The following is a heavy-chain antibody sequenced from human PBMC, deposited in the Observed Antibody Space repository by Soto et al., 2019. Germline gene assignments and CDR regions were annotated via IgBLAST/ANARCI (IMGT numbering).Heavy chain of an antibody. J-gene: IGHJ5*02. Sequence: GGSLRLSCAASGFTFSSYGMHWVRQAPGKGLEWVAVISYDGSNKYYADSVKGRFTISRDNSKNTLYLQMNSLRAEDTAVYYCAKGPGAVAGNWFDPWGQGSLVTVSS. CDR3: AKGPGAVAGNWFDP. CDR2: ISYDGSNK. CDR1: GFTFSSYG. V-gene: IGHV3-30*18. D-gene: IGHD6-19*01.